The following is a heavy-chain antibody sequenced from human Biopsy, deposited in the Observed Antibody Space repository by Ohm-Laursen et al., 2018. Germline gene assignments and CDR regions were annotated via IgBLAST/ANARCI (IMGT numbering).Heavy chain of an antibody. D-gene: IGHD2-2*01. CDR3: ARGRRHCSGTCSRWYFDL. J-gene: IGHJ2*01. CDR1: GYTFTAFS. Sequence: VASVKVSCKPSGYTFTAFSVHWLRQAPGQGLEWMGWINPKSGDTDCPQNFQGRVSITRDTSISTAYMDLSRLRSDDTAVYYCARGRRHCSGTCSRWYFDLWGRGTLVTVSS. CDR2: INPKSGDT. V-gene: IGHV1-2*02.